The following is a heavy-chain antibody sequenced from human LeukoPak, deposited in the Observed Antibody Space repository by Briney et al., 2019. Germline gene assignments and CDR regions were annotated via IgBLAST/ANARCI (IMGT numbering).Heavy chain of an antibody. J-gene: IGHJ4*02. V-gene: IGHV3-20*04. CDR2: LNYNGGGT. CDR1: GFTFDDYG. D-gene: IGHD1-26*01. Sequence: GGSLRLSCAASGFTFDDYGFSWVRQAPGKGLEWVCDLNYNGGGTGYADSVKGRFTVSRDNAKNTLYLQMNSLTADDTALYYSARERIGGSLDYWGQGTLVTVSS. CDR3: ARERIGGSLDY.